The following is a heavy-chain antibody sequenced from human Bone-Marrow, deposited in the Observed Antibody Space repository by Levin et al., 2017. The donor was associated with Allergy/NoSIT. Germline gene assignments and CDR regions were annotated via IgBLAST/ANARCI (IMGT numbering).Heavy chain of an antibody. CDR2: ISYDGSNK. J-gene: IGHJ6*02. D-gene: IGHD4-17*01. CDR3: AKDPYGDYDLTNYYYYGMDV. CDR1: GFTFSSYG. V-gene: IGHV3-30*18. Sequence: GESLKISCAASGFTFSSYGMHWVRQAPGKGLEWVAVISYDGSNKYYADSVKGRFTISRDNSKNTLYLQMNSLRAEDTAVYYCAKDPYGDYDLTNYYYYGMDVWGQGTTVTVSS.